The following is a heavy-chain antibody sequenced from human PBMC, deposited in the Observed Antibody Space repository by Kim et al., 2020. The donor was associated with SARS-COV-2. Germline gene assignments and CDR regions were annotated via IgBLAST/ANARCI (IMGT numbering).Heavy chain of an antibody. V-gene: IGHV3-64*01. J-gene: IGHJ6*02. CDR3: ARGGWGDAFYGMDV. Sequence: ANSVKGRFPISRDNAKKTLYLQMGRLRAEDMAVYYCARGGWGDAFYGMDVWGQGTTVTVSS. D-gene: IGHD3-10*01.